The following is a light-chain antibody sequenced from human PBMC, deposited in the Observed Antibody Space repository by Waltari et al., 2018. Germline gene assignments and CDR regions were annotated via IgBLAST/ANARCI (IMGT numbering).Light chain of an antibody. CDR2: GAS. Sequence: EIVVTQSPATLSVSPGERVTLPCRASQSVSSNLAWYQQKPGQAPRLLIHGASTRATGIPARFSGTGSGTEFTLTISSLQSEDFAVYFCQQYNDWPPMYTFGQGTKLEIK. CDR3: QQYNDWPPMYT. J-gene: IGKJ2*01. V-gene: IGKV3-15*01. CDR1: QSVSSN.